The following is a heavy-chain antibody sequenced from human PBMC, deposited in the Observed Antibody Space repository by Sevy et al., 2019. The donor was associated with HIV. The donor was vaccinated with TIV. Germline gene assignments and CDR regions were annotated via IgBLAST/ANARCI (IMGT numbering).Heavy chain of an antibody. CDR3: ARDGPYYYDSSGYYSLYYYYYYGMDV. CDR2: ISYDGSNK. J-gene: IGHJ6*02. CDR1: GFTFSSYA. V-gene: IGHV3-30*04. D-gene: IGHD3-22*01. Sequence: GGSLRLSCAASGFTFSSYAMHWVRQAPGKGLEWVAVISYDGSNKYYADSVKGRFTISRDNSKNTQYLQMNSLRAEDTAVYYCARDGPYYYDSSGYYSLYYYYYYGMDVWGQGTTVTVSS.